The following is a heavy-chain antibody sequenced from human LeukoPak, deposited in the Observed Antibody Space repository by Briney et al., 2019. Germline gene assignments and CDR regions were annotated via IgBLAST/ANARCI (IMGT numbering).Heavy chain of an antibody. CDR2: INSSGGRT. CDR1: GFTFSSSA. D-gene: IGHD3-22*01. V-gene: IGHV3-23*01. CDR3: AKGRRTPYYYDSSGYPGWGQYYYYYMDV. J-gene: IGHJ6*03. Sequence: GGSLRLSCTTSGFTFSSSAMSWVRQAPGKGLEWVSDINSSGGRTYYADSVKGRFTISRDNSKNTLFLQMNSLRAEDTAVYYCAKGRRTPYYYDSSGYPGWGQYYYYYMDVWGKGTTVTVSS.